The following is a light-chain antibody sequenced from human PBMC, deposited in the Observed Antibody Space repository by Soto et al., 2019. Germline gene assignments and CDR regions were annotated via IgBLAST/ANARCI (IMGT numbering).Light chain of an antibody. CDR1: QSVSTN. J-gene: IGKJ2*01. CDR3: QQYNNWPPEYT. CDR2: GAS. V-gene: IGKV3-15*01. Sequence: EIVMTQSPATLSVSPGERATLSCRASQSVSTNLAWYQQKPGQAPRLLIYGASTRATGIPARFSGGGSGTEFPLPFSRLQSEDFAVYHCQQYNNWPPEYTFGQGTKLEIK.